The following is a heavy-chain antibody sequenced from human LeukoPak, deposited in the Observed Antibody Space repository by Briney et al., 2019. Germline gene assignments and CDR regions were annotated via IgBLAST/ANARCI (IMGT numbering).Heavy chain of an antibody. CDR2: INPNSGGT. D-gene: IGHD1-26*01. J-gene: IGHJ4*02. Sequence: AASVKVSCKASGYTFTGYYMHWVRQAPGQGLEWMGWINPNSGGTNYAQKFQGRVTMTRDTSISTAYMELSRLRSDDTAVYYCARDHSGSYFDFWGQGTLVSVSS. CDR1: GYTFTGYY. CDR3: ARDHSGSYFDF. V-gene: IGHV1-2*02.